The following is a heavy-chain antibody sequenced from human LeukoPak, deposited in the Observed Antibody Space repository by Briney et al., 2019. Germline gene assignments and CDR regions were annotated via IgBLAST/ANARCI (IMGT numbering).Heavy chain of an antibody. Sequence: PGRSPRLSCAASGFTFSSYGMHWVRRAPGKGLEWVAIISYDGSNKYYADSVKGRFTISRDNSKNTLYLQMNSLRAEDTAVYYCAKDHYSSGWYFDYWGQGNLVTVSS. CDR3: AKDHYSSGWYFDY. CDR1: GFTFSSYG. D-gene: IGHD6-19*01. J-gene: IGHJ4*02. V-gene: IGHV3-30*18. CDR2: ISYDGSNK.